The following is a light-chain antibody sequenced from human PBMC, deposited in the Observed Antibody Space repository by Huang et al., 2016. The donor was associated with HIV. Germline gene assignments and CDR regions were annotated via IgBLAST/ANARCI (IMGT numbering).Light chain of an antibody. CDR1: QSINNW. CDR3: QHYNISSPVYT. Sequence: DIQMTQSPSTLSASVGDRVAITCRAGQSINNWLAWYQRKPGKAPNLLIYKASTLESGGPTRVSGSGSGAEFILTIAVLQPDDFATYCCQHYNISSPVYTFGQGTKLEIK. V-gene: IGKV1-5*03. J-gene: IGKJ2*01. CDR2: KAS.